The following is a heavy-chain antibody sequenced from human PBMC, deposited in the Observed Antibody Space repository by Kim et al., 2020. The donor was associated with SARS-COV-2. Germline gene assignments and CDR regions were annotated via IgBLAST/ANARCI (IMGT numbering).Heavy chain of an antibody. Sequence: SETLSLTCTVSGGSISSGGYYWSWIRQHPGKGLEWIGYIYYSGSTYYNPSLKSRVTISVDTSKNQFSLKLSSVTAADTAVYYCARERRYGGNSEYYFDYWGQGTLVTVSS. CDR3: ARERRYGGNSEYYFDY. CDR1: GGSISSGGYY. J-gene: IGHJ4*02. CDR2: IYYSGST. D-gene: IGHD2-21*02. V-gene: IGHV4-31*03.